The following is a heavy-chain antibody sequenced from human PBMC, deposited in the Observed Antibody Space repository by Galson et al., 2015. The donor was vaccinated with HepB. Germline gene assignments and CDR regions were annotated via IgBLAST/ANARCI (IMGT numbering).Heavy chain of an antibody. CDR1: GYALTALS. J-gene: IGHJ4*02. Sequence: SVKVSCKVSGYALTALSMHWVRQAPGKGLEWMGGFDPEDGETIYAQKFQGRVTMTEDTSTDTAYMELSSLRSEDTAVYYCATDRGYCSGGICYSKYFDYWAQGTPVTVSS. D-gene: IGHD2-15*01. V-gene: IGHV1-24*01. CDR3: ATDRGYCSGGICYSKYFDY. CDR2: FDPEDGET.